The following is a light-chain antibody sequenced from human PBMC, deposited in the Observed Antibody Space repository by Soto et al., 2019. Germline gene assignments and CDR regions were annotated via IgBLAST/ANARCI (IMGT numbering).Light chain of an antibody. CDR1: SSDVGGYNY. J-gene: IGLJ1*01. CDR2: EVS. Sequence: QSALTQPPSASGSPGQSVTISCTGTSSDVGGYNYVSWYQHHPGKAPKLTVYEVSKRPSGVPDRFSGSKSGNTASLTVSGLQAEDEADYYCSSYAGSNNFVFGTGTKLTVL. CDR3: SSYAGSNNFV. V-gene: IGLV2-8*01.